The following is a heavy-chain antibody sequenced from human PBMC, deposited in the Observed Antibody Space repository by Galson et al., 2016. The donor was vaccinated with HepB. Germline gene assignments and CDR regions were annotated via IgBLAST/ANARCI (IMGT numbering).Heavy chain of an antibody. D-gene: IGHD3-16*01. J-gene: IGHJ6*04. V-gene: IGHV3-23*01. CDR3: VRGSTAPDV. CDR1: GFTFNNYG. CDR2: ISRSGDST. Sequence: SLRLSCAASGFTFNNYGMTWVRQAPGKGLEVVSSISRSGDSTDYADSVKGRFIISRDDTKNTLSLQMNSLRAEDAGVYYCVRGSTAPDVWGKGTTVTVSS.